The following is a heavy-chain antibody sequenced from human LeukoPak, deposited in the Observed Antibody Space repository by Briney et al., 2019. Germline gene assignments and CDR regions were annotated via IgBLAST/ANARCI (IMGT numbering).Heavy chain of an antibody. V-gene: IGHV3-30*02. CDR1: GFTFSDYY. J-gene: IGHJ5*02. CDR2: IYPDGINK. CDR3: AKDWSGNYNWSDP. Sequence: GGSLRLSCAASGFTFSDYYMSWIRQAPGKGLEWVACIYPDGINKDYADSVKGRFIISRDNSKNTLYLQMNSLRAEDTAVYYCAKDWSGNYNWSDPWGQGTLVTVSS. D-gene: IGHD3-3*01.